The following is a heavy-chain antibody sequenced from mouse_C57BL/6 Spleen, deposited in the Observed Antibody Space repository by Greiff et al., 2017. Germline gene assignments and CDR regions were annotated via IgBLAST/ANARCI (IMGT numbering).Heavy chain of an antibody. CDR1: GFTFSSYG. V-gene: IGHV5-6*01. Sequence: EVKLQESGGDLVKPGGSLKLSCAASGFTFSSYGMSWVRQTPDKRLEWVATISSGGSYTYYPDSVKGRFTISRDNAKNTLYLQMSSLTSEDTAMYYCARQVYYYGSSPYWYFDVWGTGTTVTVSS. J-gene: IGHJ1*03. CDR3: ARQVYYYGSSPYWYFDV. D-gene: IGHD1-1*01. CDR2: ISSGGSYT.